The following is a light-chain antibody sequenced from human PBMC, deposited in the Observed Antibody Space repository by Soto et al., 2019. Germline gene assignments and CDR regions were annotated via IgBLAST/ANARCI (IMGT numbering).Light chain of an antibody. V-gene: IGKV1-27*01. CDR1: QDINIY. CDR3: QKYYGAPLT. CDR2: AAS. J-gene: IGKJ4*01. Sequence: DIQMTQSPSSLSASVGDRVTITCRAGQDINIYLEWYQQKPGKVPKLLISAASTLQSGVTSRFSGRGSGTDFTLTISSLQPEDVATYYCQKYYGAPLTFGGGTKVEIK.